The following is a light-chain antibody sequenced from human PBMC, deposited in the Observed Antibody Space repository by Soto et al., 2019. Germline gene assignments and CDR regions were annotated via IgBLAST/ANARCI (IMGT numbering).Light chain of an antibody. CDR1: SSGVGGVKS. V-gene: IGLV2-14*03. CDR2: DVT. CDR3: TSYTSRSTV. J-gene: IGLJ2*01. Sequence: QPVLSQPASVSGSPGQSITISCTETSSGVGGVKSISWYQQHPGKAPKLIIYDVTHRASGVSDRFSGSKSGDTASLSISDLQIEDEAQYYCTSYTSRSTVFGGGTKLTVL.